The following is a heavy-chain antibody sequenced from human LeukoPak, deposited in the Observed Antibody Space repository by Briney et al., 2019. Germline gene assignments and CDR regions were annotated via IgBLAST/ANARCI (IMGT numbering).Heavy chain of an antibody. D-gene: IGHD2-21*02. V-gene: IGHV3-23*01. CDR1: ALTFSSYA. Sequence: PGGSLRLSCAASALTFSSYAMSWVRQAPGKGLEWVSAISGSGGNTDYADSVKGRFTISRDNSKDTLFLQMDSLRVEDTAVYYCATFCGGGDCYSFAPWGQGTLVTVSS. CDR3: ATFCGGGDCYSFAP. J-gene: IGHJ5*02. CDR2: ISGSGGNT.